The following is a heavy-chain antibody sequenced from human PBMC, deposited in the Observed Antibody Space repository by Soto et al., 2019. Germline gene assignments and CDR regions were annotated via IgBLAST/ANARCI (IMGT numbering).Heavy chain of an antibody. CDR2: IYYSGST. CDR1: GGSISSGDYY. V-gene: IGHV4-30-4*01. CDR3: ARETADGVGYYGMDV. D-gene: IGHD3-10*01. Sequence: NPSETLSLTCTVSGGSISSGDYYWSWIRQPPGKGLEWIGYIYYSGSTYYNPSLKSRVTISVDTSKNQFSLKLSSVTAADTAVYYCARETADGVGYYGMDVRGQRTTVTVSS. J-gene: IGHJ6*02.